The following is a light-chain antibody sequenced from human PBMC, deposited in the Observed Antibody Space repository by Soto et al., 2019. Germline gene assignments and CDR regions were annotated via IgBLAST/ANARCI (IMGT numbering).Light chain of an antibody. Sequence: QSVLTQPPSASGTPGQRVTISCSGSSSNVGSNTVSWYQQLPGTAPKVLIYSDGQRPSGVPDRFSGSRSGSSASLAISGLQSGDEGDYYCSSYSGTNNYVFGTGTKVTVL. CDR2: SDG. CDR1: SSNVGSNT. J-gene: IGLJ1*01. V-gene: IGLV1-44*01. CDR3: SSYSGTNNYV.